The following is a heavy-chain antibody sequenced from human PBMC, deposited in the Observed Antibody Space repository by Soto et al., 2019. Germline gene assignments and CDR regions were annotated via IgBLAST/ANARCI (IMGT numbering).Heavy chain of an antibody. CDR3: AKGDNLGPKTGYAFDP. CDR2: TYFRSKWYN. CDR1: GDSVSSNTAS. V-gene: IGHV6-1*01. J-gene: IGHJ5*02. Sequence: QVQLQQSGPGLVKPSQTLSLTCAISGDSVSSNTASWNWIRQSPSRGLEWLGRTYFRSKWYNDYAVSVKSRIINNPDTSNNQFSLQLNSVTPKDTAVYFCAKGDNLGPKTGYAFDPWGQGIMVTVSS. D-gene: IGHD5-12*01.